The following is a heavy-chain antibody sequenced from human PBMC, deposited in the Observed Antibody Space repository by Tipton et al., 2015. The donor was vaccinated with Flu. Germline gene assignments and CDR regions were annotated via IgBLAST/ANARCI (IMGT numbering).Heavy chain of an antibody. CDR1: GGSISSYY. V-gene: IGHV4-4*07. Sequence: TLSLTCTVSGGSISSYYWSWIRQPAGKGLEWIGRICTSGTTNYNPSLKSRVTISVDTSKNQFSLTVNSVTAADTAVYYCARDSGSATHYNLFWEYYGLDVWGQGTTVTVSS. D-gene: IGHD3-10*01. J-gene: IGHJ6*02. CDR2: ICTSGTT. CDR3: ARDSGSATHYNLFWEYYGLDV.